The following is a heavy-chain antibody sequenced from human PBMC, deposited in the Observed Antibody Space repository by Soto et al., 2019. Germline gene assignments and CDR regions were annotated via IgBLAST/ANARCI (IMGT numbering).Heavy chain of an antibody. J-gene: IGHJ5*02. Sequence: GASVKVSCKASGGTFSSYTISWVRQAPGQGLEWMGRIIPILGIANYAQKFQGRVTITADKSTSTAYMELSSLRSEDTAVYYCAREGSGYDSFVVQTPRRNWFDPWGQGTLVTVSS. CDR3: AREGSGYDSFVVQTPRRNWFDP. V-gene: IGHV1-69*04. CDR2: IIPILGIA. CDR1: GGTFSSYT. D-gene: IGHD5-12*01.